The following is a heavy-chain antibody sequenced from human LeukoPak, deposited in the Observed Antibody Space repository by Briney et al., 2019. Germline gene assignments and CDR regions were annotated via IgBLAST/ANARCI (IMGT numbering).Heavy chain of an antibody. CDR2: IYSGGST. D-gene: IGHD3-22*01. Sequence: PGGSLGPPCAASGFTVSSNYMSWVRPAPGKGLEWVSVIYSGGSTYYADSVKGRFTISRDNSKNTLYLQMNSLRAEDTAVYYCARGPYDSSGYYCNWGQGALVTVSS. CDR1: GFTVSSNY. J-gene: IGHJ4*02. CDR3: ARGPYDSSGYYCN. V-gene: IGHV3-53*01.